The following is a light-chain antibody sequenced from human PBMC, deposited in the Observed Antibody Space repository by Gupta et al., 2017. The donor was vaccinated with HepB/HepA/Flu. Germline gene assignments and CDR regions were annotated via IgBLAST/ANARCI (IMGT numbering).Light chain of an antibody. V-gene: IGLV3-21*01. CDR3: QVRDNSRGPSYV. Sequence: SYVLTQPPSLSVAPGKTARITCGGNNIATKSVHWYQQRAGQAPLLVISYDTDRPSGIPERFSGSKSGNTATLTISRVEAGDEADYYCQVRDNSRGPSYVFGTGTEVTVV. CDR1: NIATKS. CDR2: YDT. J-gene: IGLJ1*01.